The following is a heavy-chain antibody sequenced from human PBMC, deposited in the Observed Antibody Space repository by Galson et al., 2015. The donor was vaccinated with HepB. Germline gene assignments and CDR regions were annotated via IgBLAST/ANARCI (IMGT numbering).Heavy chain of an antibody. CDR3: ARDLSVPAEGWFDP. CDR1: GYTFTSYA. J-gene: IGHJ5*02. Sequence: SVKVSCKASGYTFTSYAMHWVRQAPGQRLEWMGWINAGNGNTKYSQKFQGRVTITRDTSASTAYMELNSLRSEDTAVYYCARDLSVPAEGWFDPWGQGTLVTVSS. D-gene: IGHD2-2*01. CDR2: INAGNGNT. V-gene: IGHV1-3*01.